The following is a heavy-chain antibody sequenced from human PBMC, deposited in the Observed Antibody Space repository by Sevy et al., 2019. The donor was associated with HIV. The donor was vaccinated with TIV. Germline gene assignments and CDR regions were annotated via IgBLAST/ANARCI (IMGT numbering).Heavy chain of an antibody. CDR2: FVPEDGEI. CDR1: GYTLSEVS. CDR3: VIGDKTRLTGSCSRLKDQSLNYFHF. D-gene: IGHD2-2*01. J-gene: IGHJ4*02. Sequence: ASVKVSCKVPGYTLSEVSMHWVRQAPGKGLEWMGGFVPEDGEIVYAQNFQGRVTVAENTLTDTAYLEAINLKYEDTATYFCVIGDKTRLTGSCSRLKDQSLNYFHFWGQGTLVTVSS. V-gene: IGHV1-24*01.